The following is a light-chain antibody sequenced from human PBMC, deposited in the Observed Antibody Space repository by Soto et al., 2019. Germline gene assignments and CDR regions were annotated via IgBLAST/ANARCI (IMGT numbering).Light chain of an antibody. J-gene: IGLJ1*01. CDR3: CSYAGIYV. CDR1: SRDVGRYNL. V-gene: IGLV2-23*02. Sequence: QSVLTQPASVYGSPGQSITISCTGTSRDVGRYNLVSWYQQHPGKALKLMIYEVTKRPSGVSHRFSGSKSGTTASLTISGLQAEDEADYYCCSYAGIYVFGSGTKVTVL. CDR2: EVT.